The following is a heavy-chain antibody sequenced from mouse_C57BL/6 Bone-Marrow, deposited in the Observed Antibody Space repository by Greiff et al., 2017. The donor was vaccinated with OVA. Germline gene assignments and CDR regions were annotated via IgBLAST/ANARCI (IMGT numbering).Heavy chain of an antibody. Sequence: EVMLVESGGDLVKPGGSLKLSCAASGFTFSSYGMSWVRQTPDKRLEWVATISSGGSYTYYPDSVKGRFTISRDNANNTLYLQMSSLKSEDTAMYYCARDGNFYYFDYWGQGTTLTVSS. CDR2: ISSGGSYT. D-gene: IGHD2-1*01. V-gene: IGHV5-6*01. CDR3: ARDGNFYYFDY. J-gene: IGHJ2*01. CDR1: GFTFSSYG.